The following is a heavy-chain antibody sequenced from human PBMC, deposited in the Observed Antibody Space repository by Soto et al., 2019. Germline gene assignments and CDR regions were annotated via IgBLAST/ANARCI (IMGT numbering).Heavy chain of an antibody. CDR1: SGSFSSSY. D-gene: IGHD2-21*02. J-gene: IGHJ6*02. CDR3: ARDLWGYCGTDCYPLDV. CDR2: INHSGSA. V-gene: IGHV4-34*01. Sequence: SETLSLTCAVYSGSFSSSYWTWIRQPPGKGLEWIGEINHSGSAHYDPSLQSRVTISVDTSKQQFSLKLNSVTAADTAVYYCARDLWGYCGTDCYPLDVWGQGTTVTVSS.